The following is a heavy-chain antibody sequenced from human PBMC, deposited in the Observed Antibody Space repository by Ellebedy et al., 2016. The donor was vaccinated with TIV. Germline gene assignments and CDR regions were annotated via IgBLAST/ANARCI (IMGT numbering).Heavy chain of an antibody. CDR2: ISGSNGNT. CDR3: AREGAYDSGGYYELFDY. V-gene: IGHV1-18*01. Sequence: ASVKVSXXGSGYSFSGYTIGWVRQAPGQGLEWMGWISGSNGNTKYAQKFQGRVTMTTDTSTNTAYMELRSLRSDDTAVYYCAREGAYDSGGYYELFDYWGQGTLVTVSS. J-gene: IGHJ4*02. CDR1: GYSFSGYT. D-gene: IGHD3-22*01.